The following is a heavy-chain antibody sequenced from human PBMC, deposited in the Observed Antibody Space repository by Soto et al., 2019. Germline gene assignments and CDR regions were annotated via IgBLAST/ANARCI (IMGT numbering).Heavy chain of an antibody. Sequence: PGGSPRLSCAASGFTFSSYAMSWVRQAPGKGLEWVSTIGGSGGSTYYADSVKGRFTISRDNSKNTLYLQMNSLRAEDTAVYYCAKAPSSGYYPGAEYFQHWGQGTLVTVSS. V-gene: IGHV3-23*01. D-gene: IGHD3-22*01. CDR1: GFTFSSYA. J-gene: IGHJ1*01. CDR3: AKAPSSGYYPGAEYFQH. CDR2: IGGSGGST.